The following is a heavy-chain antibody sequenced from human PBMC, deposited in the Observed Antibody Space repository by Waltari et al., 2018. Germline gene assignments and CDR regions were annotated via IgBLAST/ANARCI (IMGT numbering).Heavy chain of an antibody. Sequence: EVQLLESGGGLVQPGGSLRLSCAASGFTFSSYAMSWVRQAPGKGLGWVSAISGSGGSTYYADSVKGRFTISRDNSKNTLYLQMNSLRAEDTAVYYCATGIVGATEYFQHWGQGTLVTVSS. J-gene: IGHJ1*01. D-gene: IGHD1-26*01. V-gene: IGHV3-23*01. CDR1: GFTFSSYA. CDR2: ISGSGGST. CDR3: ATGIVGATEYFQH.